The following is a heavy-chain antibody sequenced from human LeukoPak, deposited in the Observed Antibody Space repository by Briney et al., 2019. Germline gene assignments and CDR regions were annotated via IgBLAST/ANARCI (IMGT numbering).Heavy chain of an antibody. CDR2: INHSGST. V-gene: IGHV4-34*01. CDR3: ARGKKQLPRGWVFDY. CDR1: GGSFSGYY. Sequence: IPSETLSLTCAVYGGSFSGYYWSWVRQPPGKGLEWIGEINHSGSTNYNPSLKSRVTISVDTSKNQFSLKLSSVTAADTAVYYCARGKKQLPRGWVFDYWGQGTLVTVSS. J-gene: IGHJ4*02. D-gene: IGHD6-13*01.